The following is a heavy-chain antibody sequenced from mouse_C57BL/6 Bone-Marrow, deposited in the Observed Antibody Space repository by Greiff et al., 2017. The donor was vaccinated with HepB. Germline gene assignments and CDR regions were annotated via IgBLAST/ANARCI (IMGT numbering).Heavy chain of an antibody. D-gene: IGHD2-4*01. Sequence: EVKLVESGPGLVKPSQSLSLPCSVPGYSITSGYYWNWIRQFPGNQLEWMGYISYDGSTNYNPSLKNRISITRDTSTNQFFLKVNSVTTEDTATYYCARGDYDYGYYFDYWGQGTTLTVSS. J-gene: IGHJ2*01. CDR1: GYSITSGYY. CDR2: ISYDGST. V-gene: IGHV3-6*01. CDR3: ARGDYDYGYYFDY.